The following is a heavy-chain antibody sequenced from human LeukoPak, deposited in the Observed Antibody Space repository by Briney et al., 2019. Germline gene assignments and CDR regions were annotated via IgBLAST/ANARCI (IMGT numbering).Heavy chain of an antibody. D-gene: IGHD6-6*01. CDR1: GGTFSSYA. CDR3: ARDRSRSEYYYYGMDV. CDR2: IIPILGIA. Sequence: SVKASCKASGGTFSSYAISWVRQAPGQGLEWMGRIIPILGIANYAQKFQGRVTITADKSTSTAYMELSSLRSEDTAVYYCARDRSRSEYYYYGMDVWGQGTTVTVSS. J-gene: IGHJ6*02. V-gene: IGHV1-69*04.